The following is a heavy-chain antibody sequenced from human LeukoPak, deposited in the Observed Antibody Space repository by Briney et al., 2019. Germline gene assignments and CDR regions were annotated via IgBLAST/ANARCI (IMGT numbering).Heavy chain of an antibody. Sequence: SETLSLTCAVYGGSFSGYYWSWIRQPAGKGLEWIGRIYTSGSTNYNPSLKSRVTISVDTSKNQFSLKLSSVTAADTAVYYRARGLYEYYYDSSGYYGWFDPWGQGTLVTVSS. D-gene: IGHD3-22*01. CDR2: IYTSGST. CDR1: GGSFSGYY. CDR3: ARGLYEYYYDSSGYYGWFDP. J-gene: IGHJ5*02. V-gene: IGHV4-59*10.